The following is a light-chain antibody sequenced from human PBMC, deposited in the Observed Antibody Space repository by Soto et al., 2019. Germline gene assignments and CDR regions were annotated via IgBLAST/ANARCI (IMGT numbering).Light chain of an antibody. CDR2: DAA. CDR3: QQSYTTPLT. V-gene: IGKV1-39*01. Sequence: EIQVTQSPSTLSASLGDRVPITCRASQTISGSLSWYQQKPGKAAKLLIYDAASVQSGVPSRFSGSGSGTEFTLTISSLQPEDFATYYCQQSYTTPLTFGGGTKVDIK. CDR1: QTISGS. J-gene: IGKJ4*01.